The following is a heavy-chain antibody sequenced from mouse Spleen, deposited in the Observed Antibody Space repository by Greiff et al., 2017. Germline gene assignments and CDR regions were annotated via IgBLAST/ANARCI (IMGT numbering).Heavy chain of an antibody. CDR2: ISSGGSYT. CDR1: GFTFSSYA. V-gene: IGHV5-9-3*01. CDR3: ARHVDY. Sequence: EVQRVESGGGLVKPGGSLKLSCAASGFTFSSYAMSWVRQTPEKRLEWVATISSGGSYTYYPDSVKGRFTISRDNAKNTLYLQMSSLRSEDTAMYYCARHVDYWGQGTTLTVSS. J-gene: IGHJ2*01.